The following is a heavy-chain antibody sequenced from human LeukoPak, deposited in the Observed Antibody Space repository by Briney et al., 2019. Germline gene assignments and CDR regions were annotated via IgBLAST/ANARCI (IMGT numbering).Heavy chain of an antibody. CDR2: IYHSGST. Sequence: SGTLSLTCAVSGVSINSNNWWSWVRRPPGKGLEWIGEIYHSGSTNYNPSLKSRVTISGDKSKNQFSLMLSSVTAADTAIYYCARARNEIMAGYYSFDYWGQGSLVTVSS. J-gene: IGHJ4*02. D-gene: IGHD3-9*01. CDR1: GVSINSNNW. V-gene: IGHV4-4*02. CDR3: ARARNEIMAGYYSFDY.